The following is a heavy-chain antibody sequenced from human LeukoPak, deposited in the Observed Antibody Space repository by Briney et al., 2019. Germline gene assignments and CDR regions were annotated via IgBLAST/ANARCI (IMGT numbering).Heavy chain of an antibody. D-gene: IGHD5-18*01. CDR2: MQSTGNS. V-gene: IGHV4-59*01. CDR3: ARDKQHSYGRYFDH. CDR1: ADSISTYH. J-gene: IGHJ4*02. Sequence: SETLSLTCTVSADSISTYHWNWIRKPPGKGLEWIAYMQSTGNSKYNPSLRSRVTMFVDTSKNQVALILRSVTAADTAVYYCARDKQHSYGRYFDHWGQGALVTVSS.